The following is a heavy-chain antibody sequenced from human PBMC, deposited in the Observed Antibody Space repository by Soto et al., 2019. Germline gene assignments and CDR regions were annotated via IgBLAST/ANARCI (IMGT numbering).Heavy chain of an antibody. CDR3: ARDAYYDFWSGYYPYYYYGMDV. D-gene: IGHD3-3*01. Sequence: SETLSLTCAVSGYSISSGYYWGWIRQPPGKGLEWIGSIYHSGSTYYNPSLKSRVTISVDTSKNQFSLKLSSVTAADTAVYYCARDAYYDFWSGYYPYYYYGMDVWGQGTTVT. CDR1: GYSISSGYY. CDR2: IYHSGST. J-gene: IGHJ6*02. V-gene: IGHV4-38-2*02.